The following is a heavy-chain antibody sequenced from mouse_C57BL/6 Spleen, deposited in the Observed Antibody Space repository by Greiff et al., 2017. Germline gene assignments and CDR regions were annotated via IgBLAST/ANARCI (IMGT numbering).Heavy chain of an antibody. V-gene: IGHV1-82*01. J-gene: IGHJ2*01. Sequence: VQLQQSGPELVKPGASVKISCKASGYAFSSSWMNWVKQRPGKGLEWIGRIYPGDGDTNYNGKFKGKATLTADKSSSTAYMQLSSLTSEDSAVYFCARSDYPVDYWGQGTTLTVSS. CDR2: IYPGDGDT. CDR1: GYAFSSSW. D-gene: IGHD2-4*01. CDR3: ARSDYPVDY.